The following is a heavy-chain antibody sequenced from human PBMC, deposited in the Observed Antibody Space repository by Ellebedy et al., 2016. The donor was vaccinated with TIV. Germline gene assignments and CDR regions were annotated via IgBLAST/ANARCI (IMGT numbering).Heavy chain of an antibody. CDR2: ISSSSSYT. CDR1: GFTFSDYY. D-gene: IGHD1-1*01. J-gene: IGHJ4*03. V-gene: IGHV3-11*06. Sequence: GGSLRLSCAASGFTFSDYYMSWIRQAPGKGLEWVSYISSSSSYTNYADSVKGRFTISRDNAKNSLYLQMNSLRAEDTAVYYCAGRAYNWNDGSLFDYWGQGTTVTVSS. CDR3: AGRAYNWNDGSLFDY.